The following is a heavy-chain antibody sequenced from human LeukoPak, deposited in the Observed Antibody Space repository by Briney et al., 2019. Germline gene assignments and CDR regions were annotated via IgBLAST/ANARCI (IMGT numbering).Heavy chain of an antibody. CDR1: GGSISSYY. Sequence: SETLSLTCIVSGGSISSYYWSWIRQPPGKGLEWIGYIYYSGSTNYNPSLKSRVTISVDTSKNQFSLKLSSVTAADTAVYYCARAHRGYHYMDVWGKGTTVTVSS. CDR2: IYYSGST. V-gene: IGHV4-59*01. D-gene: IGHD5-24*01. CDR3: ARAHRGYHYMDV. J-gene: IGHJ6*03.